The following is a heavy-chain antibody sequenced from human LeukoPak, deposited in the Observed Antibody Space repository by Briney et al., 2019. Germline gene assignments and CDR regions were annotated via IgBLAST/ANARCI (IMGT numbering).Heavy chain of an antibody. CDR2: ISGSGGST. CDR1: GFTFSSYA. CDR3: AKDLLGAVAGTGDY. D-gene: IGHD6-19*01. V-gene: IGHV3-23*01. Sequence: TGGSLRLSCAASGFTFSSYAMSWVRQAPGKGLEWVSAISGSGGSTYYADSVKGRFTISRDNSKNTLYLQMNSLRAEDTAVYYCAKDLLGAVAGTGDYWGQGTLVTVSS. J-gene: IGHJ4*02.